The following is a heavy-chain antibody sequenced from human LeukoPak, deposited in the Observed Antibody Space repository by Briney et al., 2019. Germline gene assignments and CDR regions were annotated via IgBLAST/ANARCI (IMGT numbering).Heavy chain of an antibody. CDR1: GGSISSGDYY. CDR2: SYYSGST. J-gene: IGHJ3*02. Sequence: SQTLSLTCTVSGGSISSGDYYWSCIRQPPGKGLEWIGYSYYSGSTYYNPSLKSRVTISVDTSKNQFSLKLSSVTAADTAVYYCARGSREWELLFAFDIWGQGTMVTVSS. CDR3: ARGSREWELLFAFDI. D-gene: IGHD1-26*01. V-gene: IGHV4-30-4*08.